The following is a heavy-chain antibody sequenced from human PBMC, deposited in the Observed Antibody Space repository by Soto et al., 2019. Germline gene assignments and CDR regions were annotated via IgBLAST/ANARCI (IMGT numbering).Heavy chain of an antibody. CDR3: ARNGSGTNLNWFDP. V-gene: IGHV4-34*01. Sequence: QVQLQQWGAGVLKPSETLSLTCAVYGGSFSGYYWSWIRQPPGKGLEWIGEINHSGSTNYNPSLKSRVTISVDTSKNQFSLKLSSVTAADTAVYYCARNGSGTNLNWFDPWGQGTLVTVSS. J-gene: IGHJ5*02. CDR1: GGSFSGYY. CDR2: INHSGST. D-gene: IGHD3-10*01.